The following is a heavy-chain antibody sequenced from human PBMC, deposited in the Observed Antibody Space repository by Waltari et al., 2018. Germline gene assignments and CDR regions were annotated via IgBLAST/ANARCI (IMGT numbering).Heavy chain of an antibody. V-gene: IGHV3-53*02. D-gene: IGHD6-19*01. J-gene: IGHJ6*03. CDR1: GFTVSSNY. CDR2: IYSGGST. CDR3: AREYSSGGYGGGPQDYYYMDV. Sequence: EVQLVETGGGLIQPGGSLRLSCAASGFTVSSNYMSWVRQAPGKGLEWVSVIYSGGSTYYADSVKGRFTISRDNSKNTLYLQMNSLRAEDTAVYYCAREYSSGGYGGGPQDYYYMDVWGKGTTVTVSS.